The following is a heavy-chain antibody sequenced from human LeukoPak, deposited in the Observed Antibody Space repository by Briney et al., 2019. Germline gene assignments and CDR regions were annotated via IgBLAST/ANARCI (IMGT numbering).Heavy chain of an antibody. J-gene: IGHJ4*02. CDR3: AIVQGGSYLFHY. Sequence: PGGSLRLSCAASGFTFRSYWMHWVRQAPGKGLVWVSRINSDGSTTDYADSVKGRFTVSRDNAKNTLYLQMNSLRAEDTAVYYCAIVQGGSYLFHYWGQGTLVTVSS. V-gene: IGHV3-74*01. CDR1: GFTFRSYW. D-gene: IGHD1-26*01. CDR2: INSDGSTT.